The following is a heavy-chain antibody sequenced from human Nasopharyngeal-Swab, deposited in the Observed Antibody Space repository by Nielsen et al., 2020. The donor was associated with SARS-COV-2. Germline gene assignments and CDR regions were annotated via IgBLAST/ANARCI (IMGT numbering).Heavy chain of an antibody. CDR3: AGYGNYGRGGYYYYYYGMDV. J-gene: IGHJ6*02. V-gene: IGHV3-33*01. CDR2: IWYDGSNK. CDR1: GFTFSTFG. D-gene: IGHD4-11*01. Sequence: GESLKISCAASGFTFSTFGMHWVRQAPGKGLEWVAVIWYDGSNKYYADSVKGRFTISRDNSKNTLYLQMNSLRAEDTAVYYCAGYGNYGRGGYYYYYYGMDVWGQGTTVTVSS.